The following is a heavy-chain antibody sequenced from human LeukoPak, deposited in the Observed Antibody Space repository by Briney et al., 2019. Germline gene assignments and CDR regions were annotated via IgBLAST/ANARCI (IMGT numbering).Heavy chain of an antibody. V-gene: IGHV4-39*02. CDR1: GGSISSNSYY. Sequence: PSETLSLTCTVSGGSISSNSYYWGWLRQPPGKGLEWIGSIYYSGSTYYNPSLRSRLTISVDTSKNQFSLKLSSVTAADTAVYYCARDRSGGSPAVDYWGQGTLVTVSS. CDR2: IYYSGST. CDR3: ARDRSGGSPAVDY. D-gene: IGHD2-15*01. J-gene: IGHJ4*02.